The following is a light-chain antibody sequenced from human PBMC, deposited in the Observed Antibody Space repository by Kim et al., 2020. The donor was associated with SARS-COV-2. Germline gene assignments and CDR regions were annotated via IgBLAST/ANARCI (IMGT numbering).Light chain of an antibody. Sequence: ASGGDRVTSTCQASMYISHYVNWYQQKPGKAPKILIFDASNLEARVPSRFSGSGSGTSFTFTISSLQPDDIATYYCQQYDNLPLTFGGGTKVDIK. CDR2: DAS. V-gene: IGKV1-33*01. CDR1: MYISHY. CDR3: QQYDNLPLT. J-gene: IGKJ4*01.